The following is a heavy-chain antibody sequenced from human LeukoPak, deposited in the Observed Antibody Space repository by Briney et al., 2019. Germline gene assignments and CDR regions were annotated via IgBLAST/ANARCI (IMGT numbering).Heavy chain of an antibody. D-gene: IGHD3-16*02. CDR2: ISGSGDGK. V-gene: IGHV3-23*01. CDR3: AKDPSTLLSKDDY. Sequence: QSGGSLRLSCVGSGFTFSTYGMTWVRQAPGKGLEWVATISGSGDGKHHADAVKGRFAIARDNSKNTLYLQMNSLRAEDTAVYYCAKDPSTLLSKDDYWGPGTLVTVSS. CDR1: GFTFSTYG. J-gene: IGHJ4*02.